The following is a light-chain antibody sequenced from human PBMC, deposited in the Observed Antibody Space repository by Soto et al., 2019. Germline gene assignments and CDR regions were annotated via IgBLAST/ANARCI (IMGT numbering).Light chain of an antibody. Sequence: QSALTQPPSASGSPGQSVTISCIGTSSDVGGYNYVSWYQQHPGKAPNLMIYEVSKRPSGVSDRFSGSKSGNTASLTVSGLQAEDEDDYYCSSYAASNNLGVFGGGTKLTVL. V-gene: IGLV2-8*01. J-gene: IGLJ2*01. CDR2: EVS. CDR1: SSDVGGYNY. CDR3: SSYAASNNLGV.